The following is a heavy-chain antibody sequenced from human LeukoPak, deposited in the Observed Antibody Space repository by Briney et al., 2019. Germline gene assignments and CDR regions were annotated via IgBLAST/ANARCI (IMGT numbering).Heavy chain of an antibody. CDR2: IYSGDRT. J-gene: IGHJ4*02. V-gene: IGHV3-66*01. Sequence: GGSLRLSCAASGFTVRSNYMGWVRQAPGKGLEWVSLIYSGDRTYYADSVKGRFTISRDNSKNTLYLQMNRLRAEDTVFYYCTRDSLRCSSTTCYREEYWGQGTLVTVSS. CDR3: TRDSLRCSSTTCYREEY. CDR1: GFTVRSNY. D-gene: IGHD2-2*01.